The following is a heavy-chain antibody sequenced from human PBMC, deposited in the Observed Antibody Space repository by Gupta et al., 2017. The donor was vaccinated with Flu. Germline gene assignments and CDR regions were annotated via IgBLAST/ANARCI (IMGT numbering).Heavy chain of an antibody. D-gene: IGHD2-2*02. Sequence: QVQLVESGGGVVQPGRSLRLSCAASGFTFSSYPMYWVRQAPGKGLEWVAVISYDGSNKYYAGSVKGRFTISRDNSKNTLYLQMNSLRAEDTAVYYCARSGYCRSTSCYTEPSGGAMDVWGKGTTVTVSS. CDR3: ARSGYCRSTSCYTEPSGGAMDV. CDR1: GFTFSSYP. CDR2: ISYDGSNK. V-gene: IGHV3-30*04. J-gene: IGHJ6*03.